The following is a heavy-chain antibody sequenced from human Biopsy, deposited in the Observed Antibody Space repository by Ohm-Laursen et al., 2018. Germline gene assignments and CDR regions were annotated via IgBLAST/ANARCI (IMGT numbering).Heavy chain of an antibody. V-gene: IGHV1-69*17. CDR1: GGTFSNYA. Sequence: SSVKVSCKASGGTFSNYAISWVRQAPGEGLEWMGGIIAVSGLVNYAPKFQGRVSITADKSTTTAYMELSNLKSEDTAVYYCATPFQYYDSWGGYPPFDHWGQGTLVAVSS. CDR3: ATPFQYYDSWGGYPPFDH. CDR2: IIAVSGLV. D-gene: IGHD3-3*01. J-gene: IGHJ4*02.